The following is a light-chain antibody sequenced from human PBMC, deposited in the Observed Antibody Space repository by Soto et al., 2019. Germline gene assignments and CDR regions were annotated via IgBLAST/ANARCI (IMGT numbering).Light chain of an antibody. CDR1: KLGDKY. V-gene: IGLV3-1*01. CDR2: QDS. J-gene: IGLJ2*01. CDR3: QAWDSSTAPV. Sequence: SYELTQPPSVSVSPGQTASITCSGDKLGDKYACWYQQKPGQFPVLVIYQDSKRPSGIPERFSGSNSGNTATLTISGTQAMDEADYYCQAWDSSTAPVFGGGTQLTVL.